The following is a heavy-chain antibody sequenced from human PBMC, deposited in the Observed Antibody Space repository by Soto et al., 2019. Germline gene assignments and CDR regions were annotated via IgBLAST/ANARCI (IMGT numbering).Heavy chain of an antibody. CDR3: ARLAGTPSNYYYYMDV. D-gene: IGHD1-1*01. CDR2: IYYSGST. Sequence: SETLSLTCTVSGGSISSSSYYWGWIRQPPGKRLEWIGSIYYSGSTYYNPSLKSRVTISVDTSKNQFSLKLSSVTAADTAVYYCARLAGTPSNYYYYMDVWGKGTTVTVSS. V-gene: IGHV4-39*01. CDR1: GGSISSSSYY. J-gene: IGHJ6*03.